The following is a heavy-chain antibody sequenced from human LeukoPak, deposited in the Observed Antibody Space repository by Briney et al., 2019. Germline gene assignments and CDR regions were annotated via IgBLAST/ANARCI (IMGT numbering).Heavy chain of an antibody. Sequence: SETLSLTCAVYGGSFSGYYWSWIRQPPGKGLEWIGEINHSGSTNYNPSLKSRVTISVDTSKNQFSLKLSSVTAADTAVYYCARGYDLVVGAFDIRGQGTMVTVSS. CDR2: INHSGST. V-gene: IGHV4-34*01. CDR3: ARGYDLVVGAFDI. J-gene: IGHJ3*02. CDR1: GGSFSGYY. D-gene: IGHD2-2*01.